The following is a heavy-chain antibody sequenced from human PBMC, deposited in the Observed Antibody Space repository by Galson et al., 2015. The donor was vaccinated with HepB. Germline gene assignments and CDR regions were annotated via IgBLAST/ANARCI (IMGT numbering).Heavy chain of an antibody. CDR2: ISGSGGST. CDR1: GFTFSSYA. J-gene: IGHJ6*03. CDR3: AKDGKVTTVGYYYMDV. D-gene: IGHD4-11*01. V-gene: IGHV3-23*01. Sequence: SLRLSCAASGFTFSSYAMSWVRQAPGKGLEWVSAISGSGGSTYYADSVKGRFTISRDNSKNTLYLQMNSLRAEDTAVYYCAKDGKVTTVGYYYMDVWGKGTTVTVSS.